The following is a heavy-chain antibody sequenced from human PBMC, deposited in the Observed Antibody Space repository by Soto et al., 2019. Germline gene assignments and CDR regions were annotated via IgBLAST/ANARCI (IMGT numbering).Heavy chain of an antibody. D-gene: IGHD2-15*01. CDR1: GFSLGTGAVG. J-gene: IGHJ4*02. CDR2: INWDDDK. CDR3: ARTTVDLEYCSGGTCFYLDY. V-gene: IGHV2-5*02. Sequence: QITLKESGPTLVKPTQTLTLTCTFSGFSLGTGAVGVGWIRQPPGKALEWLALINWDDDKRYSPSLKSRLTITKDTSKNQVVLTMTNMDPVDTATYYCARTTVDLEYCSGGTCFYLDYWGQGTLVIVSS.